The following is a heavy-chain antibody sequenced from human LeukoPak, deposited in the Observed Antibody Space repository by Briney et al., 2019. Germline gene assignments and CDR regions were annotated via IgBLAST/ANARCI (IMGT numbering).Heavy chain of an antibody. CDR2: TRFDGSIK. CDR1: GFIFSDYG. Sequence: GGSLRLSCAVSGFIFSDYGFHWVRQAPGKGLEWVAVTRFDGSIKQYADSVKGRFTISRDDSKNTLYLQMNSLKSEDTAVYYCARWGGTRQYYFDCWGRGTLVTVSS. J-gene: IGHJ4*02. D-gene: IGHD1-1*01. CDR3: ARWGGTRQYYFDC. V-gene: IGHV3-33*01.